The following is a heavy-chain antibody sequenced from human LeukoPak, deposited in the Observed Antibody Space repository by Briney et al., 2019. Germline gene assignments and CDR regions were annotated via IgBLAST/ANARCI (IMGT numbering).Heavy chain of an antibody. CDR3: ARRGYYDSSGYPHTDY. V-gene: IGHV4-39*01. CDR1: GGSISSSSYF. D-gene: IGHD3-22*01. Sequence: SESLSLTCTVSGGSISSSSYFWGWLRQPPGKGLGWIGSIYYSGITYYNSSHKGRFAISVDPSKNQFCLKVSSVTAADTVVYCRARRGYYDSSGYPHTDYGGQGTLATVPS. CDR2: IYYSGIT. J-gene: IGHJ4*02.